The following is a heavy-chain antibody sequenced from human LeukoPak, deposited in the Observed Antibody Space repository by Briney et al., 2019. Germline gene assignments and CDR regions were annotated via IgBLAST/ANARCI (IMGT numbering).Heavy chain of an antibody. CDR2: IRSEENKI. Sequence: GGPLRLSCEASGFTFSDFGLHWVRQAPGKGLEWVAFIRSEENKIYYLASVRGRFTISRDNSKNTLFLQMSSLRHEDTAVYYCARGAGTYYGTDTFDLWGQGTMVTVSS. CDR1: GFTFSDFG. D-gene: IGHD1-26*01. J-gene: IGHJ3*01. V-gene: IGHV3-30*02. CDR3: ARGAGTYYGTDTFDL.